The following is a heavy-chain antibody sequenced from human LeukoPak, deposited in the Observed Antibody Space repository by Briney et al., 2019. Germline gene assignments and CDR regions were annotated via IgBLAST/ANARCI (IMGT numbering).Heavy chain of an antibody. Sequence: SETLSLTCTVSGGSIISYYWSWIRQPPGKGLEWIGYIYYSGSTNYNPSLKSRVTISVDTSKNQFSLKLSSVTAADTAVYYCARGQYSSSSGYFDYWGQGTLVTVSS. CDR2: IYYSGST. V-gene: IGHV4-59*01. CDR1: GGSIISYY. J-gene: IGHJ4*02. CDR3: ARGQYSSSSGYFDY. D-gene: IGHD6-6*01.